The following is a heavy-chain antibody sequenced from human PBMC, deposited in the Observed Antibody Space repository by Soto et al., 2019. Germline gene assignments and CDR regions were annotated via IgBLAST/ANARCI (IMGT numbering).Heavy chain of an antibody. V-gene: IGHV3-23*01. CDR2: IVVRGGDA. Sequence: PGGSLRLSCTASGFSFSSFAMNRVRQAPGKGLEWVSTIVVRGGDAYYADSVKGRFTISRDNSKNTLSLQMNALRAEDTAIYYCVKGSVLTYAGPSYFDYWGQGTLVTVSS. D-gene: IGHD3-16*01. J-gene: IGHJ4*02. CDR1: GFSFSSFA. CDR3: VKGSVLTYAGPSYFDY.